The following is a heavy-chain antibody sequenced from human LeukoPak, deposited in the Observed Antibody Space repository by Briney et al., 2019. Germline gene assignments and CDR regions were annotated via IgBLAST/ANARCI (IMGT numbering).Heavy chain of an antibody. J-gene: IGHJ3*02. D-gene: IGHD5-24*01. CDR1: GGSISSSSYY. Sequence: SETLSLTCTVSGGSISSSSYYWGWIRQPPGKGLEWIGSIYYSGSTYYNPSLKSRVTISVDTSKNQFSLKLSSVTAADTAVYYCASVPFMAIRLDAFDIWGQGTMVTVSS. V-gene: IGHV4-39*07. CDR2: IYYSGST. CDR3: ASVPFMAIRLDAFDI.